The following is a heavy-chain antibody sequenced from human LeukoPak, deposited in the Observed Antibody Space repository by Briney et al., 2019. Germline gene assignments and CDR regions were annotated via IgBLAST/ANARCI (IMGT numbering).Heavy chain of an antibody. CDR1: GYSFTGHY. J-gene: IGHJ5*02. CDR2: INPDSGGT. CDR3: ARRALFGDSAYDYNWFDP. Sequence: ASVKVSCKASGYSFTGHYMHWVRQAPGQGLEWMGWINPDSGGTNYAQKFQGRVTMTRDTSISTAYMELSRLRSNDTAVYYCARRALFGDSAYDYNWFDPWGQGTLVTVSS. D-gene: IGHD5-12*01. V-gene: IGHV1-2*02.